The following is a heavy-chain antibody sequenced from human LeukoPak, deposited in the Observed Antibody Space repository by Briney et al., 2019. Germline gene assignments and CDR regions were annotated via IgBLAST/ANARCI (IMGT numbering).Heavy chain of an antibody. Sequence: PSEKLSITCAVYGGSFSGYYWSWIRKPPGKGLEWIGEINHSGSTNYNPSLKSRVTISVDTSKNQFSLKLSSVTAADTAVYYCARVGQLWSRYNWFDPWGQGTLVTVSS. J-gene: IGHJ5*02. CDR3: ARVGQLWSRYNWFDP. CDR1: GGSFSGYY. V-gene: IGHV4-34*01. CDR2: INHSGST. D-gene: IGHD5-18*01.